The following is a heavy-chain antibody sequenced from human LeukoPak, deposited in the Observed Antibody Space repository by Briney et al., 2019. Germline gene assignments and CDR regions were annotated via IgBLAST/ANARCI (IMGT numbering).Heavy chain of an antibody. V-gene: IGHV4-39*01. CDR1: GGSISSYY. J-gene: IGHJ4*02. Sequence: PSETLSLICTVSGGSISSYYWCWIRQPPGKGLEGSGSIYYSGSTYYNPSLKSRVTLSVDTYKNQFSLKLSSVTAADTSVYYRSCYDILTGYYDYWGQGTLVTVSS. CDR2: IYYSGST. D-gene: IGHD3-9*01. CDR3: SCYDILTGYYDY.